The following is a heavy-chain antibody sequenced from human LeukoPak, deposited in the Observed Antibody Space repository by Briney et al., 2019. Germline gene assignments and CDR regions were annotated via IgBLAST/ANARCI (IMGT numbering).Heavy chain of an antibody. Sequence: SETLSLTCTVSGGSISSYYWSWIRQPPGKGLEWIGYIYYSGSTNCNPSLKSRVTISVDTSKNQFSLKLSSVTAADTAVYYCARAPETTVIPLGFYYYYMDVWGKGTTVTVSS. J-gene: IGHJ6*03. D-gene: IGHD4-11*01. CDR2: IYYSGST. CDR1: GGSISSYY. V-gene: IGHV4-59*01. CDR3: ARAPETTVIPLGFYYYYMDV.